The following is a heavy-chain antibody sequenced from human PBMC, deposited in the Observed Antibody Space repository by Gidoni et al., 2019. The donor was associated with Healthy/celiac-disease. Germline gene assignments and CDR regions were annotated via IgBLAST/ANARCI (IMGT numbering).Heavy chain of an antibody. CDR3: ARGGSIAAAADPTYFDS. V-gene: IGHV1-18*01. Sequence: QVQLVQSGAEVKKPGASLKVSCKASGYTFTSYGISRVRQAPGQGLEWMGWISAYNGNTNYAQNLQGRVTMTTDTSTTTAYMELRSLRSDDTAVYYCARGGSIAAAADPTYFDSWGQGTLVTVSS. D-gene: IGHD6-13*01. J-gene: IGHJ4*02. CDR1: GYTFTSYG. CDR2: ISAYNGNT.